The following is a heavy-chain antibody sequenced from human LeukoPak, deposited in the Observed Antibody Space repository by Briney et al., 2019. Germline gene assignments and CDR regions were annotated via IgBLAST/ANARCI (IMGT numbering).Heavy chain of an antibody. J-gene: IGHJ3*02. CDR3: ASAAAADDAFDI. Sequence: GASVKVSCKASGYTFISYGISWVRQAPGQGLEWMGWISGYNDETNYEQKLQDRVTMTRDTSASTAYMELRSLRSDDTAVYYCASAAAADDAFDIWGQGTMVTVSS. CDR1: GYTFISYG. CDR2: ISGYNDET. D-gene: IGHD6-13*01. V-gene: IGHV1-18*01.